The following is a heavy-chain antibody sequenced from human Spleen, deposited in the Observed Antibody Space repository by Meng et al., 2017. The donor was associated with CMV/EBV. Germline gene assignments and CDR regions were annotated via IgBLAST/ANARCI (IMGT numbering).Heavy chain of an antibody. Sequence: GLNVYSNYMAWVRQAPGKGLEWVSVIYRGGTTTYYADSVKGRFTISRDNSKNTLYLQMNSLRTEDTAVYYCARDLLNYGDSPGRFDPWGQGTLVTVSS. V-gene: IGHV3-NL1*01. J-gene: IGHJ5*02. CDR3: ARDLLNYGDSPGRFDP. CDR2: IYRGGTTT. CDR1: GLNVYSNY. D-gene: IGHD4-17*01.